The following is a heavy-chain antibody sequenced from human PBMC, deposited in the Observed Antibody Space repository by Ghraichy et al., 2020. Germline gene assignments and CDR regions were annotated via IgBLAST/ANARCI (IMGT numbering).Heavy chain of an antibody. Sequence: GSLRLSCTVSGGSISSSSYYWGWIRQPPGKGLEWIGSIYYSGSTYYNPSLKSRVTISVDTSKNQFSLKLSSVTAADTAVYYCARHPFGGARDYWGQGTLVTVSS. CDR3: ARHPFGGARDY. CDR2: IYYSGST. D-gene: IGHD3-16*01. V-gene: IGHV4-39*01. CDR1: GGSISSSSYY. J-gene: IGHJ4*02.